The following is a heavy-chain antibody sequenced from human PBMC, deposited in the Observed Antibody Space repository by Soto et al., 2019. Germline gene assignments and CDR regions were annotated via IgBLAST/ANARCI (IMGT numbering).Heavy chain of an antibody. CDR2: IIPIFGTA. CDR1: GGTFSSYA. J-gene: IGHJ6*02. Sequence: QVQLVQSGAEVKKPGSSVKVSCKASGGTFSSYAISWVRQAPGQGLEWMGGIIPIFGTANYAQKFQGRVTITADESTSXVYMELSSLRSEDTVVYYCAGDGGGNSRYYYGMDVWGQGTTVTVSS. CDR3: AGDGGGNSRYYYGMDV. V-gene: IGHV1-69*12. D-gene: IGHD2-21*02.